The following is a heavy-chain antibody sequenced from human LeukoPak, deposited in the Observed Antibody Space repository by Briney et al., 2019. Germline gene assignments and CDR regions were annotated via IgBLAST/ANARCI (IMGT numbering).Heavy chain of an antibody. D-gene: IGHD6-6*01. CDR3: ARGTWSSSIDY. J-gene: IGHJ4*02. Sequence: KSSETLSLTCTVSGGSISSGYYYGSWIRQPPGKGLEYIGYIYYGGTYYNPSLKSRVTISVDTSKNQLSLKLSSVTAADTAVYYCARGTWSSSIDYWGQGTLVTVSS. V-gene: IGHV4-30-4*01. CDR1: GGSISSGYYY. CDR2: IYYGGT.